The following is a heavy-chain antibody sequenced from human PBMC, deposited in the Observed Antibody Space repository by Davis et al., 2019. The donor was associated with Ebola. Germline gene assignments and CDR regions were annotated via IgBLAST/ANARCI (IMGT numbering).Heavy chain of an antibody. CDR1: GYTFTSYA. J-gene: IGHJ4*02. V-gene: IGHV1-3*01. CDR2: INAGNGNT. Sequence: ASVKVSCKASGYTFTSYAMHWVRQAPGQRLEWMGWINAGNGNTKYSQKFQGRVTITRDTSTSTAYMELRSLRSDDTAVYYCARDPVNPLAMGDPGIDYWGQGTLVTVSS. CDR3: ARDPVNPLAMGDPGIDY. D-gene: IGHD5-18*01.